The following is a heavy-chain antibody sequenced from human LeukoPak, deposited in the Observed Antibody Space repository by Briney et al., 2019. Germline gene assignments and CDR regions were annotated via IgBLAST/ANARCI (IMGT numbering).Heavy chain of an antibody. CDR1: GGSISSSSYY. Sequence: SETLSLTCTVSGGSISSSSYYWGWLRQPPGKGLEWIGSIYYSGSTYYNPSLKSRVTISVDTSKNQFSLKLSSVTAADTAVYYCARRLGGSWSHFDYWGQGTLVTVSS. V-gene: IGHV4-39*01. D-gene: IGHD1-26*01. CDR3: ARRLGGSWSHFDY. CDR2: IYYSGST. J-gene: IGHJ4*02.